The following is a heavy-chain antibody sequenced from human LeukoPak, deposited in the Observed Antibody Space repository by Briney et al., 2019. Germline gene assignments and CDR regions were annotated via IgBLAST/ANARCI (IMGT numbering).Heavy chain of an antibody. J-gene: IGHJ5*02. D-gene: IGHD1-26*01. CDR1: GYTFTGYY. V-gene: IGHV1-2*02. CDR2: INPNSGGT. Sequence: ASVTVSCKASGYTFTGYYMHWVRQAPGQGLEWMGWINPNSGGTNYAQKFQGRVTITRDTSISTAYMELSRLRSDDTAVYYCARNEWELPNWFDPWGQGTLVTVSS. CDR3: ARNEWELPNWFDP.